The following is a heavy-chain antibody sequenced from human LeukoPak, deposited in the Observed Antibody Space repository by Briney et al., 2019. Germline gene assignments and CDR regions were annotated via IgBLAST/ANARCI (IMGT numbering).Heavy chain of an antibody. Sequence: PSEPLSLTCSGSNYFISNSLYWGWLRQPPGKALEWIGYITYSGSTNYNPSLKSRVTISVDTSKNQFSLKLSSVTAADTAVYYCARSSMWSQFLDYWGQGTLVTVSS. CDR3: ARSSMWSQFLDY. CDR2: ITYSGST. V-gene: IGHV4-59*11. D-gene: IGHD2-21*01. J-gene: IGHJ4*02. CDR1: NYFISNSLY.